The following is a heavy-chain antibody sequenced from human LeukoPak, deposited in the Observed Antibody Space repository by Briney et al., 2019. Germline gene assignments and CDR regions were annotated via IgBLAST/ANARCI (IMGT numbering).Heavy chain of an antibody. CDR2: IYYSGST. CDR1: GGSISSSSYY. Sequence: PSETLSLTCTVSGGSISSSSYYWGWIRQPPGKGLEWIGNIYYSGSTNYNPSLKSRVTISVDTSKNQFSLKLSSVTAADTAVYYCARDRAIIADWYFDLWGRGTLVTVSS. CDR3: ARDRAIIADWYFDL. D-gene: IGHD5-24*01. V-gene: IGHV4-39*07. J-gene: IGHJ2*01.